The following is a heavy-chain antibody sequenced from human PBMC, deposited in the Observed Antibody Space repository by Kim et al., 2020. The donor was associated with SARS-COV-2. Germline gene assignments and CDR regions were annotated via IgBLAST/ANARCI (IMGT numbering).Heavy chain of an antibody. J-gene: IGHJ3*02. D-gene: IGHD6-13*01. Sequence: GGSLRLSCAASGFTFSSYGMHWVRQAPGKGLEWVAVISYDGSNKYYADSVKGRFTISRDNSKNTLYLQMNSLRAEDTAVYYCARGRAAALLSAFDIWGQGTMVTVSS. CDR3: ARGRAAALLSAFDI. CDR2: ISYDGSNK. CDR1: GFTFSSYG. V-gene: IGHV3-33*05.